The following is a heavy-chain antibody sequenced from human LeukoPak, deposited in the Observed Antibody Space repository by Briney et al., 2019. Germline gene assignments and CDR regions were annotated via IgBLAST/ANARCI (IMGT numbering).Heavy chain of an antibody. CDR1: GFTFNNYG. D-gene: IGHD4-17*01. CDR2: IWYDGGNK. V-gene: IGHV3-33*01. J-gene: IGHJ4*02. CDR3: ARKPLSYSDYEVDY. Sequence: PGGSLRLSCAASGFTFNNYGMHWVRQAPGKGLEWVAVIWYDGGNKYYADSVKGRFTISRDNSKNTLYLHMNSLRAEDTAVYYCARKPLSYSDYEVDYWGQGTLVTVSS.